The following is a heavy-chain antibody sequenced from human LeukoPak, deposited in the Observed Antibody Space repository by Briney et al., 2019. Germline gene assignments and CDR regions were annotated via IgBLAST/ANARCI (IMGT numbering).Heavy chain of an antibody. Sequence: GGSLRLSCAASGFMFSNSDMGWVRQAPGRGLEWVSTISRTGFSTFYADSVKGRFTISRDNSTNTLYLQMNSLRAEDTAVYYCAKDGYYDSSGYFGGYYYYMDVWGKGTTVIVSS. CDR1: GFMFSNSD. J-gene: IGHJ6*03. CDR3: AKDGYYDSSGYFGGYYYYMDV. V-gene: IGHV3-23*01. CDR2: ISRTGFST. D-gene: IGHD3-22*01.